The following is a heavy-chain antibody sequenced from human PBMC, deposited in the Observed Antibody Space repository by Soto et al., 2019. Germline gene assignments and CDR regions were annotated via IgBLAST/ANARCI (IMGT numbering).Heavy chain of an antibody. J-gene: IGHJ5*02. CDR2: IFSNDEK. CDR1: GFSLSNAGLG. CDR3: APTYSTSWYWLDP. Sequence: QVTVKESGPVLVKPTETLTLTCTVSGFSLSNAGLGVSWIRQPPGKALEWLAHIFSNDEKSYSTSLKSRLTISKATSKSQVVLTMTNMDPVDTATYYCAPTYSTSWYWLDPWGQGTLVTVSS. D-gene: IGHD6-13*01. V-gene: IGHV2-26*01.